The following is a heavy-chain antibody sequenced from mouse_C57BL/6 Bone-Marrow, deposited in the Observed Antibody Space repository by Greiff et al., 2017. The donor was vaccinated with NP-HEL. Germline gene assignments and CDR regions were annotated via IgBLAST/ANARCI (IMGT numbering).Heavy chain of an antibody. V-gene: IGHV1-59*01. CDR2: IDPSDSYT. CDR1: GYTFTSYW. CDR3: ARSEDYGFAY. J-gene: IGHJ3*01. D-gene: IGHD2-4*01. Sequence: QVQLQQPGAELVRPGTSVKLSCKASGYTFTSYWMHWVKQRPGQGLEWIGVIDPSDSYTNYNQKFKGKATLTVDTSSSTAYMQLSSLTSEDSAVYYCARSEDYGFAYWGQGTLVTVSA.